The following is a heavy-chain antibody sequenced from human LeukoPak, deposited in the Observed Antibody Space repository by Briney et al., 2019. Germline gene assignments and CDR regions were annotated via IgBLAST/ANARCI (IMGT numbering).Heavy chain of an antibody. CDR3: AKVWSADFWSGYFTWFDP. CDR1: GFTFSVYA. V-gene: IGHV3-23*01. D-gene: IGHD3-3*01. CDR2: ISGSGGST. Sequence: GGSLRLSXTASGFTFSVYAMISVRQAPEKGMEWLSGISGSGGSTYYADSVKGRFTIPRDNSKNTLYLQMNSLRAEDTAVYYCAKVWSADFWSGYFTWFDPWGQGTLVTVSS. J-gene: IGHJ5*02.